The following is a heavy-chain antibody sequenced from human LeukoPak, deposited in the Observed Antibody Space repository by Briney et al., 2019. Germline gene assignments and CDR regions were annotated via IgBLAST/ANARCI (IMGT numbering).Heavy chain of an antibody. CDR3: AKEGSSWSPDFQH. J-gene: IGHJ1*01. CDR1: GGSISSGVYY. V-gene: IGHV4-31*03. D-gene: IGHD6-13*01. Sequence: SQTLSLTCTVSGGSISSGVYYWNWIRQHPGKGLEWIGYIDHSGTTYYNPSLKSRVSIPLDKSQNQFSLVLDSVTAADTAVYYCAKEGSSWSPDFQHWGQGTLVTVSS. CDR2: IDHSGTT.